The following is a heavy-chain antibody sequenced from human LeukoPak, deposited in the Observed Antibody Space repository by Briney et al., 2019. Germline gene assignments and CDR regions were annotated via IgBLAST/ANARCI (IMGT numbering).Heavy chain of an antibody. CDR1: GGSISSSSYY. CDR3: ARRRADYVWGSYREPFDY. CDR2: IYYSGST. J-gene: IGHJ4*02. Sequence: SETLSLTCTVSGGSISSSSYYWGWIRQPPGKGLEWIGSIYYSGSTYYNPSLKSRVTISVDTSKNQFSLKLSSVTAADTAVYYCARRRADYVWGSYREPFDYWGQGTLVTASS. D-gene: IGHD3-16*02. V-gene: IGHV4-39*01.